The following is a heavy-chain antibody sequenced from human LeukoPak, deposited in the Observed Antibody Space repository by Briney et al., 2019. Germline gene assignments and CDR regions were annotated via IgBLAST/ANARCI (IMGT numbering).Heavy chain of an antibody. CDR2: IYYSGST. D-gene: IGHD6-13*01. CDR3: ATERPGIAAGYFDY. Sequence: PSETLSLTCTVSGGSISSGGYYWSWIRQHPGKGLEWIGYIYYSGSTYYNPSLKSRVTISVDTSKNQFSLKLSSVTAADTAVYYYATERPGIAAGYFDYWGQGTLVTVSS. V-gene: IGHV4-31*03. J-gene: IGHJ4*02. CDR1: GGSISSGGYY.